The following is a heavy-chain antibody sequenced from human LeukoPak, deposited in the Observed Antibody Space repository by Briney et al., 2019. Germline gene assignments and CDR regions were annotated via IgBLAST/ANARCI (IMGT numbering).Heavy chain of an antibody. CDR3: AKGPYSSSWYGPNY. J-gene: IGHJ4*02. V-gene: IGHV3-30*18. CDR1: GFTFSSYG. Sequence: GGSLRLSCAASGFTFSSYGMHWVRQAPGKGLEWVAVISYDGCNKYYADSVKGRFTISRDNSKNTLYLQMNSLRAEDTAVYYCAKGPYSSSWYGPNYWGQGTLVTVFS. CDR2: ISYDGCNK. D-gene: IGHD6-13*01.